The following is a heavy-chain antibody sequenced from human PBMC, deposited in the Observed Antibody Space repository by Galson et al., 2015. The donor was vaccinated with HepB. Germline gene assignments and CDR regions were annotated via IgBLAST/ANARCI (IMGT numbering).Heavy chain of an antibody. J-gene: IGHJ4*02. D-gene: IGHD6-19*01. CDR1: GFTFSTYA. CDR3: AKDSHNSGWLASFDC. V-gene: IGHV3-30*18. Sequence: SLRLSCAASGFTFSTYAMHWVRQGPGKGLDWVALISYDGDNVYYADSVKGRFTISRDNSKNTLSLQMNSLRPEDMGVYYCAKDSHNSGWLASFDCWAREAWSPSPQ. CDR2: ISYDGDNV.